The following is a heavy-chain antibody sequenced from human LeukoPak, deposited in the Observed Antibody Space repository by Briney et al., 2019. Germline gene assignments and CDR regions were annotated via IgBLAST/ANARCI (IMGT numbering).Heavy chain of an antibody. CDR2: INPNSGGT. CDR1: GYTFTGYY. V-gene: IGHV1-2*02. CDR3: ARGSRPGVVNHDAFDI. J-gene: IGHJ3*02. Sequence: ASVKVSCKVSGYTFTGYYIHWVRQAPGQGLEWMGWINPNSGGTNYAQKFQGRVTMTRDTSISTAYVELSSLRSDDTAVYYCARGSRPGVVNHDAFDIWGQGTMVTVSS. D-gene: IGHD3-3*01.